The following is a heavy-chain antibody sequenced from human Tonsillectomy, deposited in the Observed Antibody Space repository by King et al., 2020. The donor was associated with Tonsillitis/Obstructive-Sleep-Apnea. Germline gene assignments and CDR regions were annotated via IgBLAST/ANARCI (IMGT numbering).Heavy chain of an antibody. Sequence: VQLVQSGGGVVQPGRSLRLSCAASGFTFSSYGMHWVRQAPGKGLEWVAVIWYDGSNKYYADSVKGRFTISRDNSKNTLYLQMNRLIAEDTAVYYCARDPRPANFWSGYYDYWGQGTLVTVSS. CDR1: GFTFSSYG. CDR3: ARDPRPANFWSGYYDY. V-gene: IGHV3-33*01. CDR2: IWYDGSNK. J-gene: IGHJ4*02. D-gene: IGHD3-3*01.